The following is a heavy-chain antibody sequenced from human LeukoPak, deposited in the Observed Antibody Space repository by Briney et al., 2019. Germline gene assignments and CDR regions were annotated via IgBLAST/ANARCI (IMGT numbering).Heavy chain of an antibody. CDR3: ARDTTRDNWFDP. V-gene: IGHV1-2*02. J-gene: IGHJ5*02. D-gene: IGHD1-26*01. Sequence: GASVKVSCKASGYTFTGYYMHWVRQAPGQGLEWMGWINPNSGSTNYAQKFQGRVTMTRDTSISTAYMELSGLRSDDTAVYYCARDTTRDNWFDPWGQGTLVTVSS. CDR1: GYTFTGYY. CDR2: INPNSGST.